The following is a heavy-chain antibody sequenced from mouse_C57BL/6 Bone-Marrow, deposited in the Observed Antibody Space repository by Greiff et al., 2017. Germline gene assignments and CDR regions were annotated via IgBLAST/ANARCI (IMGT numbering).Heavy chain of an antibody. CDR2: ISGGGGNT. V-gene: IGHV5-9*01. Sequence: EVKLVESGGGLVKPGGSLKLSCAASGFTFSSYTMSWVRQTPEKRLEWVATISGGGGNTYYPDSVKGRFTISRDNAKNTLYLQMSSLRSEDTALYYCARRWSRYFGVWGTGTTVTVSS. D-gene: IGHD1-1*02. CDR1: GFTFSSYT. CDR3: ARRWSRYFGV. J-gene: IGHJ1*03.